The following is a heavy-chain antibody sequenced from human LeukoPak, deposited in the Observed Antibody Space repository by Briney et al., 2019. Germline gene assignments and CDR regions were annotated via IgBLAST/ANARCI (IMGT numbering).Heavy chain of an antibody. Sequence: PGRSLRLSCAASEFTFSSYGMHWVRQAPGKGLEWVAVISYDGSNKYYADSVKGRFTISRDNSKNTLYLQMNSLRAEDTAVYYCAKTYYYGSGSYSNYYYGMDVWGKGTTVTVSS. D-gene: IGHD3-10*01. J-gene: IGHJ6*04. CDR3: AKTYYYGSGSYSNYYYGMDV. V-gene: IGHV3-30*18. CDR2: ISYDGSNK. CDR1: EFTFSSYG.